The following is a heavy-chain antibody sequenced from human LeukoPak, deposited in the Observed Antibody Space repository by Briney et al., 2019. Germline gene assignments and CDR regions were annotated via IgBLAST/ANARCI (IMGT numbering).Heavy chain of an antibody. Sequence: PSETLSLTCTVSGGSISSYYWSWIRQPPGKGLEWIGYIYTSGGTNYNPSLKSRVTISVDTSKNQFSLKLSSVTAADTAVYYCATTAYDSSGYYLGWYFDLWGRGTLVTVSS. J-gene: IGHJ2*01. CDR1: GGSISSYY. V-gene: IGHV4-4*09. CDR3: ATTAYDSSGYYLGWYFDL. CDR2: IYTSGGT. D-gene: IGHD3-22*01.